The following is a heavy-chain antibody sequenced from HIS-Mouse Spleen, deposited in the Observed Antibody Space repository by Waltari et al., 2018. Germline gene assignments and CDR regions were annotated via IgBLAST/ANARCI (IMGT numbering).Heavy chain of an antibody. CDR1: GGTFRSSA. CDR3: ARDQMETGDPDY. V-gene: IGHV1-69*04. J-gene: IGHJ4*02. Sequence: QVQLVQSGAEVKKPGSSVKVSCQASGGTFRSSAISWVRQAPGQGLGWMGRIIPILGIANYAQKFQGRVTITADKSTSTAYMELSSLRSEDTAVYYCARDQMETGDPDYWGQGTLVTVSS. D-gene: IGHD7-27*01. CDR2: IIPILGIA.